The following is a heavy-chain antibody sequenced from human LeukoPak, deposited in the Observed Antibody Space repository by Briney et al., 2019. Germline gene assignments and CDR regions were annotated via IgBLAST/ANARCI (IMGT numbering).Heavy chain of an antibody. CDR3: ARDAYSSGYYRWFY. CDR2: IYYSGST. Sequence: SETLSLTCTVSGGSISSSSYYWGWIRQPPGKGLEWIGSIYYSGSTYYNPSLKSRVNISVDTSKNQFPLKLSSVTAADTAVYYCARDAYSSGYYRWFYWGQGTLVTVSS. CDR1: GGSISSSSYY. V-gene: IGHV4-39*06. J-gene: IGHJ4*02. D-gene: IGHD3-22*01.